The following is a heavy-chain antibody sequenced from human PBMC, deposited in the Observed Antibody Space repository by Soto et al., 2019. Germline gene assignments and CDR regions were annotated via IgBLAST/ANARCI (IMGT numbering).Heavy chain of an antibody. CDR1: GRHISSYY. CDR2: IYYSGST. Sequence: SETLSLTCTVSGRHISSYYWIWLRHPPEKGLEWIGYIYYSGSTNYNPSLKIRVTISVDTSKNQFSLKLSSVTASDTAVYYCARFYGSGSYLDYWGQGTLVTVS. D-gene: IGHD3-10*01. J-gene: IGHJ4*02. V-gene: IGHV4-59*08. CDR3: ARFYGSGSYLDY.